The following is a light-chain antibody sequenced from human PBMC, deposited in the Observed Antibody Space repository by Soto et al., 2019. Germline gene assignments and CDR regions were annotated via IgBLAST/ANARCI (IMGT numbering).Light chain of an antibody. CDR1: QSVSSN. CDR2: DAS. Sequence: IVRTQSPATLSVSPGERATLSCRASQSVSSNLAWYQQKPGQAPRLLIYDASNRATGIPARFSGSGSGTDFTLTISSLEPEDFAVYYCQQRSNWITFGQGTRLEIK. V-gene: IGKV3-11*01. CDR3: QQRSNWIT. J-gene: IGKJ5*01.